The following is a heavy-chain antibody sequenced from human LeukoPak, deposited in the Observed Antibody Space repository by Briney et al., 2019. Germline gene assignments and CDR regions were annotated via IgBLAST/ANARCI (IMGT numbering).Heavy chain of an antibody. CDR2: ISAYNGNT. CDR1: GYTFTSYG. J-gene: IGHJ3*02. V-gene: IGHV1-18*01. CDR3: ATWVLGMATIMAFDI. D-gene: IGHD5-24*01. Sequence: ASVKVSCKASGYTFTSYGISWVRQAPGQGLEWMGWISAYNGNTNYAQKFQGRVTMTEDTSTDTAYMELSSLRSEDTAVYYCATWVLGMATIMAFDIWGQGTMVTVSS.